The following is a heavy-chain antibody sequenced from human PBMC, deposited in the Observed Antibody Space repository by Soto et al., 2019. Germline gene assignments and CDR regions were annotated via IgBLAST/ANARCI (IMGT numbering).Heavy chain of an antibody. J-gene: IGHJ4*02. V-gene: IGHV3-23*01. D-gene: IGHD3-22*01. CDR1: GFTFSSYA. CDR3: AKSPGMYYYDSSGYYHYDY. CDR2: ISDSGGST. Sequence: GGSLRLSCAASGFTFSSYATSWVRQAPGKGLEWVSVISDSGGSTYYADSVKGRFTISRDNSKNTLYLQMNSLRAEDTAVYYCAKSPGMYYYDSSGYYHYDYWGQGTLVT.